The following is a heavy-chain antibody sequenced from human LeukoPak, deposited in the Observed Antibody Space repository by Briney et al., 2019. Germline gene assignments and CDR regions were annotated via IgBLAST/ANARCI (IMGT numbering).Heavy chain of an antibody. J-gene: IGHJ4*02. D-gene: IGHD2-21*02. V-gene: IGHV4-59*01. CDR3: ARDVYCGGDCSYFDS. CDR1: GGSLSSYY. CDR2: IYSSGST. Sequence: SQTLSLTCTVSGGSLSSYYWSWTRQPPGKGLEWIGYIYSSGSTNYNPSLRSRVTLSLDTSRNQFSLKLTSVSAADTAVYYCARDVYCGGDCSYFDSWGQGTLVTVSS.